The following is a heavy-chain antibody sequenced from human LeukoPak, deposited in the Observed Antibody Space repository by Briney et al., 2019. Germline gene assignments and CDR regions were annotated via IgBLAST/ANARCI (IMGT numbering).Heavy chain of an antibody. CDR2: IYYSGST. J-gene: IGHJ4*02. D-gene: IGHD3-22*01. CDR1: GGSISSSSYY. CDR3: ARLMIVFDY. V-gene: IGHV4-39*01. Sequence: PSETLSLTCTVSGGSISSSSYYWGWIRQPPGKGLEWSGSIYYSGSTYYNPSLQSRVTMSVDTSKNQFSLRLSSVTAADTAVYYCARLMIVFDYWGQGTLVTVSS.